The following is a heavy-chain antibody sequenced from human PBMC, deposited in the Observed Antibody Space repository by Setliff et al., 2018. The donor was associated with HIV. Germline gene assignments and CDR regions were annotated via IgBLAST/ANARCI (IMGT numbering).Heavy chain of an antibody. D-gene: IGHD1-26*01. CDR3: AKPLTQWGVSPYHYAVDV. J-gene: IGHJ6*02. CDR2: IGGSTSST. V-gene: IGHV3-23*01. Sequence: GGSLRLSCAASGFAFDNYCMTWVRQAPGKGLEWVSAIGGSTSSTYYADSVKGRFTISTDNSKNTLYLQMNSLRAEDTAVYYCAKPLTQWGVSPYHYAVDVWGQGTTVTVSS. CDR1: GFAFDNYC.